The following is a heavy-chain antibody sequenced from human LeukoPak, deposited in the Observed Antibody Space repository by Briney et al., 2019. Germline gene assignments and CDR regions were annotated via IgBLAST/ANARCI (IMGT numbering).Heavy chain of an antibody. CDR3: AKVKGESNYIYYYMDV. J-gene: IGHJ6*03. CDR1: GFTFSNYA. D-gene: IGHD4-11*01. Sequence: GGSLRLSCAASGFTFSNYAMSWVRQAPGKGLERISAITGSGGSTNYSDSVKDRFTISRDNSKNTLFLQMNSLRAEDTAVYYCAKVKGESNYIYYYMDVWGKETTVTVSS. CDR2: ITGSGGST. V-gene: IGHV3-23*01.